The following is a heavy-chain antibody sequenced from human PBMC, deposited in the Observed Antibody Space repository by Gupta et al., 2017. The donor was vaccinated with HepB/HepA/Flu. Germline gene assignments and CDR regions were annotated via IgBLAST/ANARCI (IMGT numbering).Heavy chain of an antibody. CDR3: ARSRFKIGYFDWLFGGDFDY. V-gene: IGHV1-69*06. D-gene: IGHD3-9*01. CDR2: IIPIFGTA. J-gene: IGHJ4*02. CDR1: GGTFSSYA. Sequence: QVQLVQSGAEVKKPGSSVKVSCKASGGTFSSYAISWVRQAPGQGLEWMGGIIPIFGTANYAQKFQGRVTITADKSTSTAYMELSSLRSEDTAVYYCARSRFKIGYFDWLFGGDFDYWGQGTLVTVSS.